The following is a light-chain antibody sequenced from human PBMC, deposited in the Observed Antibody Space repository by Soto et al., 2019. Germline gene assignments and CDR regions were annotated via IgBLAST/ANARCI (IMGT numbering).Light chain of an antibody. CDR1: SFNFGSNY. CDR2: SNN. CDR3: AAWDDSLSVV. Sequence: QSVLTQPPSASGTPGQRVTISCSGSSFNFGSNYVYWYQQLPGTAPKLLIYSNNQRPSGVPDRFSGSKSGTSASLAISGLRSEDEADYYCAAWDDSLSVVFGGGTQLTVL. V-gene: IGLV1-47*01. J-gene: IGLJ2*01.